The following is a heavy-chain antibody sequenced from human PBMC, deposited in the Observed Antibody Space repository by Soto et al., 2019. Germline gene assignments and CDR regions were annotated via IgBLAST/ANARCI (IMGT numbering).Heavy chain of an antibody. J-gene: IGHJ4*02. CDR3: ARDLMVYAVFDY. V-gene: IGHV4-30-4*01. CDR1: GGSISSGDYY. Sequence: SETLSLTCTVSGGSISSGDYYWSWIRQPPGKGLEWIGYIYYSGSTYYNPSLKSRVTISVDTSKNQFSLKLSSVTAADTAVYYCARDLMVYAVFDYWGQGTLVTVSS. D-gene: IGHD2-8*01. CDR2: IYYSGST.